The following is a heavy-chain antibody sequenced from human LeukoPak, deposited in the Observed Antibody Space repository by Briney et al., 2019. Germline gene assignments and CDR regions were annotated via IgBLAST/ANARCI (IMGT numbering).Heavy chain of an antibody. CDR2: IYTSGST. CDR3: ARVPYYDFWSGYYYYYGMDV. Sequence: SETLSLTCTVSGGSISSYYWSWIRQPAGKGLEWIGRIYTSGSTYYNPSLKSRVTISVDTSKNQFSLKLSSVTAADTAVYYCARVPYYDFWSGYYYYYGMDVWGQGTTVTVSS. D-gene: IGHD3-3*01. CDR1: GGSISSYY. J-gene: IGHJ6*02. V-gene: IGHV4-4*07.